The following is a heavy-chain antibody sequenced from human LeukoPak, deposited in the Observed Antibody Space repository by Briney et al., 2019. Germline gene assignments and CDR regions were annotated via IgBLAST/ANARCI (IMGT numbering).Heavy chain of an antibody. CDR2: IIPIFGTA. D-gene: IGHD6-19*01. CDR3: ASVLGRSGWYAFGY. V-gene: IGHV1-69*13. Sequence: GASVKVSCKASGGTFSSYAISWVRQAPGQGLEWMGGIIPIFGTANYAQKFQGRVTITADESTSTAYMELSSLRSEDTAVYYCASVLGRSGWYAFGYWGQGTLVTVSS. CDR1: GGTFSSYA. J-gene: IGHJ4*02.